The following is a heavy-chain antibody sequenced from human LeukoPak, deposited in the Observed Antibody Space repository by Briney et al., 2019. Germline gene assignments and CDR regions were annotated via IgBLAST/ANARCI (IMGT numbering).Heavy chain of an antibody. Sequence: SETLSLTCTVSGGSISSYYWSWIRQPPGKGLEWIGYIYYSGSTNYNPSLKSRVTISVDTSKNQFSLKLSSVTAADTAVYYCARIRVVPVVIYDYYMDVWGKGTTVT. V-gene: IGHV4-59*12. D-gene: IGHD2-2*01. CDR3: ARIRVVPVVIYDYYMDV. CDR2: IYYSGST. J-gene: IGHJ6*03. CDR1: GGSISSYY.